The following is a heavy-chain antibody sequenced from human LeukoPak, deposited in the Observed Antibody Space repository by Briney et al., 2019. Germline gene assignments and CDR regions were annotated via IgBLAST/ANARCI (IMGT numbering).Heavy chain of an antibody. V-gene: IGHV4-59*01. Sequence: SETLSLTCTVSGGSISSYYWSWIRQPPGKGLEWIGYIYYSGSTNYNPSLKSRVTISVDTSKNQFSLKLSSVTAADTAVYYCARAFNPNYYYYYYMDVWGKGTTVTVSS. CDR2: IYYSGST. CDR1: GGSISSYY. J-gene: IGHJ6*03. CDR3: ARAFNPNYYYYYYMDV. D-gene: IGHD1-14*01.